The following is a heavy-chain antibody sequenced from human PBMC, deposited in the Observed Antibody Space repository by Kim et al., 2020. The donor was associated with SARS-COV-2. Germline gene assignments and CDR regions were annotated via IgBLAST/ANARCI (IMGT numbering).Heavy chain of an antibody. CDR1: GFTFSNYW. CDR3: ARQPLNCYASGHFDY. Sequence: GGSLRLSCAASGFTFSNYWMSWVRQAPGKGLEWVANIKQDGSENYYVDSVKGRFTISRDNAKNSLYLQVNSLRAEDTAVYYCARQPLNCYASGHFDYWGQGTLVTVSS. D-gene: IGHD3-22*01. V-gene: IGHV3-7*03. CDR2: IKQDGSEN. J-gene: IGHJ4*02.